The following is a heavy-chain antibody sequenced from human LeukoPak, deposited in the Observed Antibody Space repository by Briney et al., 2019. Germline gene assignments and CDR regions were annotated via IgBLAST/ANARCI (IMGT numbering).Heavy chain of an antibody. D-gene: IGHD4-23*01. J-gene: IGHJ4*02. Sequence: SETLSLTCTVSGGSISSYYWGWIRQPPGKGLEWIGSIYYSGSTYYNPSLKSRVTISVDTSKNQFSLKLSSVTAADTAVYYCARDHVTVVTSFDYWGQGTLVTVSS. CDR1: GGSISSYY. V-gene: IGHV4-39*07. CDR2: IYYSGST. CDR3: ARDHVTVVTSFDY.